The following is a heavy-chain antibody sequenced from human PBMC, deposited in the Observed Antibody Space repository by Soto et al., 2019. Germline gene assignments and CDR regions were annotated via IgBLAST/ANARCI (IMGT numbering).Heavy chain of an antibody. CDR3: ARNPTPLYYDSSGYFDY. V-gene: IGHV1-69*13. J-gene: IGHJ4*02. D-gene: IGHD3-22*01. CDR1: GGTFSSYA. Sequence: SVKVSCKASGGTFSSYAISWVRQAPGQGLEWMGGIIPIFGTANYAQKFQGRVTITADESTSTAYMELSSLRSEDTAVYYCARNPTPLYYDSSGYFDYWGQGTLVTVSS. CDR2: IIPIFGTA.